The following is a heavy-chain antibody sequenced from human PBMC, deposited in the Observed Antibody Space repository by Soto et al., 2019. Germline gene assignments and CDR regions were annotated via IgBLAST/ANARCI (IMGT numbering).Heavy chain of an antibody. D-gene: IGHD3-9*01. CDR2: IDPGDGST. Sequence: GASVKVSCKASGYTFTSYYMHWVRQAPGQGLEWMGGIDPGDGSTIYAQKFQGRVTMTEDTSTDTAYMELSSLRSEDTAVYYCATSFSDILTGYQFDYWGQGTLVTVSS. CDR3: ATSFSDILTGYQFDY. V-gene: IGHV1-46*01. CDR1: GYTFTSYY. J-gene: IGHJ4*02.